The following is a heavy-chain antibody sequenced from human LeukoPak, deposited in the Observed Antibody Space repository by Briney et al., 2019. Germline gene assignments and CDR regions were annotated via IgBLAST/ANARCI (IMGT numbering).Heavy chain of an antibody. V-gene: IGHV4-34*01. CDR3: AREERFLEWLSPYYFDY. D-gene: IGHD3-3*01. J-gene: IGHJ4*02. Sequence: SETLSLTCAVYGGSFSGYYWSWIRQPPGKGLEWIGEINHSGSTNYSPSLKSRVTISVDTSKNQFSLKLSSVTAADTAVYYCAREERFLEWLSPYYFDYWDQGTLVTVSS. CDR1: GGSFSGYY. CDR2: INHSGST.